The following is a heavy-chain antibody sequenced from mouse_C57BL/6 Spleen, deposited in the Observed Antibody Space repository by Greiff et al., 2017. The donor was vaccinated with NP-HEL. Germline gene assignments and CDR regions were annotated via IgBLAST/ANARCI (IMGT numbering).Heavy chain of an antibody. V-gene: IGHV3-1*01. CDR2: ISYSGST. J-gene: IGHJ2*01. D-gene: IGHD2-4*01. CDR3: ARGDYDGPYFDY. CDR1: GYSITSGYD. Sequence: VQLKQSGPGMVKPSQSLSLTCTVTGYSITSGYDWHWIRHFPGNKLEWMGYISYSGSTNYNPSLKSRISITHDTSKNHFFLKLNSVTTEDTATYYCARGDYDGPYFDYWGQGTTLTVSS.